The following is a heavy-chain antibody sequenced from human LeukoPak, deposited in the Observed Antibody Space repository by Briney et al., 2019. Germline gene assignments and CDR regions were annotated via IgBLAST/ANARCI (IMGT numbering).Heavy chain of an antibody. CDR2: VFRTGGT. CDR1: SSSINTPYY. CDR3: ATGYSSTWYYFDY. J-gene: IGHJ4*02. V-gene: IGHV4-38-2*02. Sequence: SETLSLTCSVSSSSINTPYYWGWIRQPPGKGLEWIGSVFRTGGTYYNPSLESRLSISLDTSENQFSLRLRSVTAADTAVYYCATGYSSTWYYFDYWGQGTLVTVSS. D-gene: IGHD6-13*01.